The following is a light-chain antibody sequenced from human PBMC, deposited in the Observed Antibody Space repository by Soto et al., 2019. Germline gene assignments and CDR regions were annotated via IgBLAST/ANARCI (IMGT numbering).Light chain of an antibody. V-gene: IGLV1-44*01. CDR2: TNN. Sequence: QSVLTQPPSASGTPGQRVTISCSGSRSNIGSNTVNWYRQVPGTAPKLLIYTNNQQPSGVPDRFSGSKSGTSASLAISGLQSDDEADYYCAAWDDSPNGVVFGGGTKLTVL. CDR3: AAWDDSPNGVV. CDR1: RSNIGSNT. J-gene: IGLJ2*01.